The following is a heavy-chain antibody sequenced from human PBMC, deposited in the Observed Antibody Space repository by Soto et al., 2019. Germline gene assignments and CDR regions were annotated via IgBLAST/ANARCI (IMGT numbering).Heavy chain of an antibody. D-gene: IGHD2-2*02. CDR3: ARVWVVTAAIGPYGMDV. CDR2: IYYSGST. Sequence: PSETLSLTCTVSGGSISSGDYYWSWIRQPPGKGLEWIGYIYYSGSTYYNPSLKSRVTISVDTSKNQFSLKLSSVTAADTAVYYCARVWVVTAAIGPYGMDVWGQGTKVTVYS. V-gene: IGHV4-30-4*01. J-gene: IGHJ6*02. CDR1: GGSISSGDYY.